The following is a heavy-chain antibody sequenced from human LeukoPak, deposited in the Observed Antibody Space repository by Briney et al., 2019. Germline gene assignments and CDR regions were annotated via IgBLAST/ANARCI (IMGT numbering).Heavy chain of an antibody. CDR2: IYYSGST. J-gene: IGHJ6*02. V-gene: IGHV4-39*01. D-gene: IGHD1-26*01. CDR3: ARRSWDQTGMDV. Sequence: SETLSLTCTVSGGSISSSSYYWGWIRQPPGKVLEWIGSIYYSGSTYYSPSLKSRVTISVDTSRNQFSLKLSSVTAADTAVYYCARRSWDQTGMDVWGQGTTVTVSS. CDR1: GGSISSSSYY.